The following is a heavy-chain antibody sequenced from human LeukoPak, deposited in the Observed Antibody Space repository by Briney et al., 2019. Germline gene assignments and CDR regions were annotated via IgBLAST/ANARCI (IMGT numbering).Heavy chain of an antibody. CDR2: INHSGST. CDR1: GGSFSGYY. D-gene: IGHD3-9*01. V-gene: IGHV4-34*01. Sequence: SETLSLTCAVYGGSFSGYYWSWIRQPPGKGLEWIGEINHSGSTNYNPSLKSRVTISVDTSKNQFSLKLSSVTAADTAVYYCARRSTGYYMGRAFDIWGQGTMVTVSS. CDR3: ARRSTGYYMGRAFDI. J-gene: IGHJ3*02.